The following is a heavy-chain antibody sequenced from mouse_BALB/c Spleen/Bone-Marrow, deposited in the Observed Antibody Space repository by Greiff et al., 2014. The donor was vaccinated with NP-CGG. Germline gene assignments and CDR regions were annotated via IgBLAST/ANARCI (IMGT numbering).Heavy chain of an antibody. CDR3: ARAGLSTDY. Sequence: QVQLQQSGAELVRPGSSVKISCKTSGYAFSFYWMNWVKQRPGQGLEWIGQIYPGDGDTNYNGKFKGKATLTADISSGTAYMQLSSLTSEDSAVYFCARAGLSTDYWGQGTSLTVSS. CDR1: GYAFSFYW. V-gene: IGHV1-80*01. J-gene: IGHJ2*02. D-gene: IGHD1-1*01. CDR2: IYPGDGDT.